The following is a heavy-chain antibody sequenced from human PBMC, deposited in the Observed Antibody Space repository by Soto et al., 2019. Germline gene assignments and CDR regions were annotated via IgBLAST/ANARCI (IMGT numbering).Heavy chain of an antibody. CDR3: AKDLYVFLVVPAAPYYYCYYMDV. Sequence: GGSLRLSCAASGFTVSSNYMSWVRQAPGKGLEWVSVIYSGGSTYYADSVKGRFTISRDNSKNTLYLQMNSLRAEDTAVYFCAKDLYVFLVVPAAPYYYCYYMDVWGKGTTVTVSS. CDR2: IYSGGST. CDR1: GFTVSSNY. V-gene: IGHV3-53*01. J-gene: IGHJ6*03. D-gene: IGHD2-2*01.